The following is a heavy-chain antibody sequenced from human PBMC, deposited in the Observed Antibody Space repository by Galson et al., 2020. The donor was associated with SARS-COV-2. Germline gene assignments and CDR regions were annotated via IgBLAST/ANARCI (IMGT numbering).Heavy chain of an antibody. CDR1: GYTFTTYT. CDR2: ISAHTGKT. CDR3: AREGPYTVTTLYGALDI. J-gene: IGHJ3*02. Sequence: GESLKISCKASGYTFTTYTLSWVRQAPGQGPEWVGWISAHTGKTYFAQNLQGRVTLTTDTSTSTAYMELRSLRSDDTAVYFCAREGPYTVTTLYGALDIWGEGTKVTVSS. D-gene: IGHD4-17*01. V-gene: IGHV1-18*01.